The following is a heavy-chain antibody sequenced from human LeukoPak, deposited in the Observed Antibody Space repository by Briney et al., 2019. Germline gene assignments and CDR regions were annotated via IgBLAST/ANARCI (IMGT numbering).Heavy chain of an antibody. CDR1: GFTFSDYY. CDR3: AIDLGGYDSSGLYFDY. J-gene: IGHJ4*02. D-gene: IGHD3-22*01. V-gene: IGHV3-11*01. CDR2: ISSSGSTI. Sequence: GGSLRLSCAASGFTFSDYYMNWIRQAPGKGLEWVSYISSSGSTIYYADSVKGRFTISRDNAKKSLYLQMNSLRAEDTAVYYCAIDLGGYDSSGLYFDYWGRGTLVTVSS.